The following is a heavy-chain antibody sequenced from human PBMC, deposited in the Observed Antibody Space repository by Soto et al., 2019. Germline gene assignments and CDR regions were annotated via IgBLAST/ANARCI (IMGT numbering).Heavy chain of an antibody. V-gene: IGHV3-23*01. Sequence: EVQLLESGGGLVQPGGSLRLSCAASGFTFSSYAMRWVRQAPGKGLEWVSAISGSGGRTYYADSVQGRFTISRDNSKSTLYVQTNSLRAENRAVYYCAKQRCMVRGAHYRWGQEILVNVPT. CDR3: AKQRCMVRGAHYR. CDR1: GFTFSSYA. J-gene: IGHJ4*02. D-gene: IGHD3-10*01. CDR2: ISGSGGRT.